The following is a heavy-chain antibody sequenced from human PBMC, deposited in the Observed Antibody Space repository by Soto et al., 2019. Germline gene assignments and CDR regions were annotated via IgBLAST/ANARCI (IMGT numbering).Heavy chain of an antibody. CDR2: IIPIFGTA. D-gene: IGHD2-15*01. Sequence: ASVKVSCKASGGTFSSYAISWARQAPGQGREWMGGIIPIFGTANYAQKFQGRVTITADESTSTAYMELSSLRSEDTAVYYCARGYCSGGSCYSGLGDGPYYYYYGMDVWGQGTTVTVSS. J-gene: IGHJ6*02. V-gene: IGHV1-69*13. CDR1: GGTFSSYA. CDR3: ARGYCSGGSCYSGLGDGPYYYYYGMDV.